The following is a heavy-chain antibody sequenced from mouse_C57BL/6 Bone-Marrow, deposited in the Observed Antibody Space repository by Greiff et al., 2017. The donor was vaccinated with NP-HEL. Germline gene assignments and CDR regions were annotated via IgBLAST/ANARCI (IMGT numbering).Heavy chain of an antibody. CDR3: ANSLTTVVAHWYFDV. V-gene: IGHV5-17*01. Sequence: EVLLVESGGGLVRPGGSLKLSCAASGFTFSDYGMHWVRQAPEKGLEWVAYISSGSSTIYYADTVKGRSTISRDNAKNTLFLQMTSLRSEDTAMYYCANSLTTVVAHWYFDVWGTGTTVTVSS. CDR1: GFTFSDYG. D-gene: IGHD1-1*01. CDR2: ISSGSSTI. J-gene: IGHJ1*03.